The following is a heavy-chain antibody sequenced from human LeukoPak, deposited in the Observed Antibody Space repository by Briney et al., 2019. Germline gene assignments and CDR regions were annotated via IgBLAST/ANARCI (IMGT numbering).Heavy chain of an antibody. CDR1: GFTFDDYA. V-gene: IGHV3-9*01. Sequence: GGSLRLSCAASGFTFDDYAMHWVRQAPGKGLEWVSGINWNSSSIDYADSVKGRFTISRDNARNSLYLQMNGLRAEDTALYYCVKVAMSYNDYVWGGVPRNFYYFDYWGQGTLVTVPS. J-gene: IGHJ4*02. CDR2: INWNSSSI. D-gene: IGHD3-16*01. CDR3: VKVAMSYNDYVWGGVPRNFYYFDY.